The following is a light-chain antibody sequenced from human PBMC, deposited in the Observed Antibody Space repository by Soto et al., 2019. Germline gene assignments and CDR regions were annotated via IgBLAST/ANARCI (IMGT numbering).Light chain of an antibody. Sequence: EVVLTQSPATRSVSPGERATLSCRASQSVSSYLAWYQQKPGQAPRLLIYDASNRATGIPARFSGSGSGTDFSLTISSLESEDFAVYYCQQRSNWPRTFGQGTKVDIK. V-gene: IGKV3-11*01. CDR1: QSVSSY. CDR3: QQRSNWPRT. CDR2: DAS. J-gene: IGKJ1*01.